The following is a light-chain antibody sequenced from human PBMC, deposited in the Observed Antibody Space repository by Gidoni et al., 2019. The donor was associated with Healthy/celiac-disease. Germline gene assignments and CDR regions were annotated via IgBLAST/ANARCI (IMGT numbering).Light chain of an antibody. V-gene: IGKV1-5*03. J-gene: IGKJ1*01. CDR1: QSISSW. CDR2: KAS. CDR3: QQYNSYSWT. Sequence: IQWTQSPSTLPASVEDRVTTTCRPSQSISSWLGWYQQKPGKAPKLLYYKASSLESGVPSRCSGSGAGAEFTLTISSLQPDDFATYYCQQYNSYSWTFGQGTKVEIK.